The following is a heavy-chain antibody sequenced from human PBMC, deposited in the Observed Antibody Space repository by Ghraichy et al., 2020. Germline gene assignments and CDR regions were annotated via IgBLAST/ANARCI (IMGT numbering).Heavy chain of an antibody. Sequence: SVKVSCKASGGTFSSYAISWVRQAPGQGLEWMGRIIPILGIANYAQKFQGRVTITADKSTSTAYMELSSLRSEDTAVYYCARVGGHSLDWFDPWGQGTLVTVSS. J-gene: IGHJ5*02. CDR2: IIPILGIA. V-gene: IGHV1-69*04. D-gene: IGHD5-18*01. CDR3: ARVGGHSLDWFDP. CDR1: GGTFSSYA.